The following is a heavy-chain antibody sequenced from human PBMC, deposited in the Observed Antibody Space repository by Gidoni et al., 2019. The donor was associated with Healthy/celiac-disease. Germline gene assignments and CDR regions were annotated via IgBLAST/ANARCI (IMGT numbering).Heavy chain of an antibody. D-gene: IGHD3-10*01. CDR3: ARGEGFGELLSFDY. V-gene: IGHV1-2*02. CDR2: INPNSGGT. CDR1: GYTFTGYY. J-gene: IGHJ4*02. Sequence: QVQLVQSGAEVKKPGASVKVSCKASGYTFTGYYMHWVRQAPGLGLEWMGWINPNSGGTTYAQKFQGRVTMTRDTSISTAYMELSRLRSDDTAGYYCARGEGFGELLSFDYWGQGTLVTVSS.